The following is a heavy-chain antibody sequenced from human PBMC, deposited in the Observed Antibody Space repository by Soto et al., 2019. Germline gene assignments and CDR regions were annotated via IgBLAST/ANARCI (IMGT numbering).Heavy chain of an antibody. CDR1: GGSISSGGYS. Sequence: QLQLQESGSGLVKPSQTLSLTCAVSGGSISSGGYSWSWIRQPPGKGLEWIGYIYHSGSTYYNPSLKSQGTITIDRSKNQFSLKLSSVTAADSAGYYCARDAHFYDFWRGYQGGGGYFDYWGQGTLVTVSS. CDR3: ARDAHFYDFWRGYQGGGGYFDY. J-gene: IGHJ4*02. V-gene: IGHV4-30-2*01. CDR2: IYHSGST. D-gene: IGHD3-3*01.